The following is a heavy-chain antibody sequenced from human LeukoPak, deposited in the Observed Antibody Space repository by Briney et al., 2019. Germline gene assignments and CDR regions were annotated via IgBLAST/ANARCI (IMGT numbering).Heavy chain of an antibody. D-gene: IGHD3-22*01. CDR2: ISGSGGST. J-gene: IGHJ4*02. V-gene: IGHV3-23*01. CDR3: AKGGYYYDSSGYLDY. CDR1: GSTFSSYA. Sequence: GGSLRLSCAASGSTFSSYAMSWVRQAPGKGLEWVSAISGSGGSTYYADSVKGRFTISRDNSKNTLYLQMNSLRAEGTAVYYCAKGGYYYDSSGYLDYWGQGTLVTVSS.